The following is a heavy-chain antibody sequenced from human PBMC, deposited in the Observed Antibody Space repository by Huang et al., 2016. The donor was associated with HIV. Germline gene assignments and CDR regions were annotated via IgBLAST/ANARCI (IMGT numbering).Heavy chain of an antibody. CDR2: INSDGSTT. Sequence: EVQLVESGGGLVQPGGSLRLSCAASGFTFSSYWMNWVRQAPGKGLWWVSDINSDGSTTNDADSVKGRVTISRDNAKNTLYLQMNSLRAEDTAVYYCARGYRSTIDYWGQTTLVTVSS. CDR1: GFTFSSYW. J-gene: IGHJ4*02. V-gene: IGHV3-74*01. CDR3: ARGYRSTIDY. D-gene: IGHD4-4*01.